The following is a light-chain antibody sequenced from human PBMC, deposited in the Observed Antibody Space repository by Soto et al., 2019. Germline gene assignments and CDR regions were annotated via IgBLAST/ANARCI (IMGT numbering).Light chain of an antibody. J-gene: IGLJ1*01. CDR3: SSYTRTSISV. CDR1: NSDIGGYNY. CDR2: DVI. V-gene: IGLV2-14*03. Sequence: QSVLTQPASVSGSPGQSVTISCTGTNSDIGGYNYVSWYQQHPGKAPKLLIYDVINRPSGLSSRISGSKSGNTASLTISGRQAEDEADYYGSSYTRTSISVFGTGITLTVL.